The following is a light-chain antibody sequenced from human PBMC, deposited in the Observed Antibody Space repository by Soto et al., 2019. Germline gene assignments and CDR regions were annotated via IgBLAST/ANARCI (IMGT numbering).Light chain of an antibody. CDR3: QQYNSYVYT. J-gene: IGKJ2*01. CDR2: DAS. V-gene: IGKV1-5*01. Sequence: DIQMTQSPSTLSASVGDRVTITCRASQSSSSWLAWYQQKPGKAPKLLIYDASSLESGVPSRFSGSGSGTEFTLTISSLQPDYFATYYCQQYNSYVYTFGQGTKLEIK. CDR1: QSSSSW.